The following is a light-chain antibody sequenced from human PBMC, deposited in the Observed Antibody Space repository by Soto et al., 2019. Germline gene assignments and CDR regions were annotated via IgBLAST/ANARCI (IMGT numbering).Light chain of an antibody. CDR1: QTVSSDY. V-gene: IGKV3-15*01. Sequence: EIVMTHSPAILSVSPCDRATLSFSASQTVSSDYLAWYQQKPGQAPRLLIYGASTRATGIPARFSGSGSGTEFTLTISSLQSEDFAVYYCQQYNNWPPITFGQGTRLE. CDR3: QQYNNWPPIT. J-gene: IGKJ5*01. CDR2: GAS.